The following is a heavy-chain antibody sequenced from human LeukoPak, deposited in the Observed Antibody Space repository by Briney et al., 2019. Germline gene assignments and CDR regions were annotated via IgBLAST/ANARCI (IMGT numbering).Heavy chain of an antibody. J-gene: IGHJ6*03. V-gene: IGHV1-69*06. D-gene: IGHD3-10*01. Sequence: GASVKVSCKASGGTFNNYAISWVRQAPGQGLEWMGGIIPIFGTANYAQKFQGRVTITADKSTSTAYMELSSLRSEDTAVYYCATVDYGSGSRSQNYYYYYMDVWGKGTTVTVSS. CDR3: ATVDYGSGSRSQNYYYYYMDV. CDR2: IIPIFGTA. CDR1: GGTFNNYA.